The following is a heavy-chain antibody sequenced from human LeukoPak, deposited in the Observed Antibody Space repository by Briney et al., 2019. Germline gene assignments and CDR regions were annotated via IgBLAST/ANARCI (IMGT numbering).Heavy chain of an antibody. CDR1: GFTFNSYS. CDR3: ARDSGYCSSTGCYVHYFDY. Sequence: GGSLRLSCAASGFTFNSYSMNWVRQTPGKGLEWVSSISSSSGYINYADSVKGRFTVSRDDAKNSLYLQMNSLRAEDTAVYYCARDSGYCSSTGCYVHYFDYWGQGTLVTVSS. CDR2: ISSSSGYI. J-gene: IGHJ4*02. V-gene: IGHV3-21*01. D-gene: IGHD2-2*01.